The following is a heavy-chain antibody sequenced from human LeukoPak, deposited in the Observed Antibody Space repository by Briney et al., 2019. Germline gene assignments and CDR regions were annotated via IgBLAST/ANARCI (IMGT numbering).Heavy chain of an antibody. CDR3: ARCPQRGYCYGYLNHFDY. D-gene: IGHD5-18*01. V-gene: IGHV4-59*01. CDR1: GGSISGYY. Sequence: SETLSLTCTVSGGSISGYYWSWIRQPPGKGLEWIGYFYYTGSTNYNPSLKSRVTISVDTSKNQFSLKLISVTVTDPAVYYWARCPQRGYCYGYLNHFDYWGQGTLVTVSS. CDR2: FYYTGST. J-gene: IGHJ4*02.